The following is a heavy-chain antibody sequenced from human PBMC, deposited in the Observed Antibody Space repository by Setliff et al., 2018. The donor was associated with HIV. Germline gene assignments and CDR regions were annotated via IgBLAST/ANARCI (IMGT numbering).Heavy chain of an antibody. J-gene: IGHJ3*02. CDR2: INPNSGGT. CDR1: GDAFTDYY. Sequence: ASVKVSCKASGDAFTDYYIHWVRQAPGQGLEWMGWINPNSGGTNYAQKFQGRVTMTRDTSISTAFMDLSRLRSDDTAVYYCARIPTGGAFDIWGQGTVVTVSS. V-gene: IGHV1-2*02. D-gene: IGHD7-27*01. CDR3: ARIPTGGAFDI.